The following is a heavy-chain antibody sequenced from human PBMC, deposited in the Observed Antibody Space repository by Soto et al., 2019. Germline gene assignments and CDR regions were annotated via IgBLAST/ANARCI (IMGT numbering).Heavy chain of an antibody. CDR3: ARNGDGHHDFLDY. Sequence: GGSLRLSCAASGFTFSSYWMNWVRQAPGKGLEWVANINQDGNEDNLLDSVKGRFTISRDNAENSLFLQMNSLRVDDTAVYYCARNGDGHHDFLDYWGQGALVTVSS. CDR1: GFTFSSYW. V-gene: IGHV3-7*01. D-gene: IGHD2-21*02. J-gene: IGHJ4*02. CDR2: INQDGNED.